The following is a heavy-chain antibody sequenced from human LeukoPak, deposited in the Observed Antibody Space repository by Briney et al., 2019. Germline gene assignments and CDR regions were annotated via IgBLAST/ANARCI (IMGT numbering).Heavy chain of an antibody. CDR3: ARSGGYDFWSGYYFDY. Sequence: PSETLSLTCAVYGGSFSGYYWNWIRQPPGKGLEWIGEINHSGSTNYNPSLKSRVTISVDTSKNQFSLNLSSVTAADTAVYYCARSGGYDFWSGYYFDYWGQGTLVTVSS. CDR1: GGSFSGYY. CDR2: INHSGST. V-gene: IGHV4-34*01. J-gene: IGHJ4*02. D-gene: IGHD3-3*01.